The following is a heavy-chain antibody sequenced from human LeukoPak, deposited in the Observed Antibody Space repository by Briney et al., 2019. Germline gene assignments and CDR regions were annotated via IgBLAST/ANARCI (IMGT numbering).Heavy chain of an antibody. CDR1: GGSISSSSYY. V-gene: IGHV4-39*01. J-gene: IGHJ4*02. CDR2: IYYSGST. D-gene: IGHD3-3*01. Sequence: SETLSLTCTVSGGSISSSSYYWGWIRQPPGKGLEWIGSIYYSGSTYYNPSLKSRVTISVDTSKNQFSLKLSSVTAADTAVYYCARHLEWLSEYYFDYWGQGTLVTVSS. CDR3: ARHLEWLSEYYFDY.